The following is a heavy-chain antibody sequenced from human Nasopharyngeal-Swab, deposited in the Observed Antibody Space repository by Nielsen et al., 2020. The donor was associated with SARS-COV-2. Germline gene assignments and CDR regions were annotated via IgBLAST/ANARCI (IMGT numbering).Heavy chain of an antibody. CDR1: GFTFSSYA. D-gene: IGHD1-26*01. Sequence: ESPKTPRAASGFTFSSYAMSRVPQAPGKGPEWVSVISGSGRNTYYADSVKGRFTISRDNDRNSLYLQMNSLRAEDTAVYYCARGWGSYPYYLEYWGQGTLVTVSS. CDR2: ISGSGRNT. V-gene: IGHV3-23*01. CDR3: ARGWGSYPYYLEY. J-gene: IGHJ4*02.